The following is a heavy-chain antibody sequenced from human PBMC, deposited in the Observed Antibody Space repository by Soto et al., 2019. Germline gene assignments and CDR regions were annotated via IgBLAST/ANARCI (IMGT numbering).Heavy chain of an antibody. CDR1: GGYISSSSYY. CDR2: IYYSGST. CDR3: ARGAALYYYYYYMDA. D-gene: IGHD6-6*01. Sequence: SETLSLTCTVAGGYISSSSYYWGWIRQPPGKGLEWIGSIYYSGSTYYNPSLKSRVTISVDTSKNQFSLKLSSVTAADTAVYYCARGAALYYYYYYMDAWGKGTTVTVSS. V-gene: IGHV4-39*01. J-gene: IGHJ6*03.